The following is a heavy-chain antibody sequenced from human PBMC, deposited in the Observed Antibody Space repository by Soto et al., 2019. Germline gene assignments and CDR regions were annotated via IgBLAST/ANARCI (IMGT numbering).Heavy chain of an antibody. J-gene: IGHJ3*02. Sequence: PSATVSLTCAPCARSSSRSWWSRIPAPQGKGLDWIGEINHSGSTNYNPYLKSRVTISVDTSKNQFSLKLNSVDAADTAVYYCARGREQWLVDAFDIWGQGTMVS. D-gene: IGHD6-19*01. CDR1: ARSSSRSW. CDR2: INHSGST. CDR3: ARGREQWLVDAFDI. V-gene: IGHV4-34*01.